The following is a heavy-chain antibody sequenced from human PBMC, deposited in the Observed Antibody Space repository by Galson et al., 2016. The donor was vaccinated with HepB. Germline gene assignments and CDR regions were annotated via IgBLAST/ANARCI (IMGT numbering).Heavy chain of an antibody. Sequence: SLRLSCAASGFTFDVFGMHWVRQAPGKGLEWVAGISLDGRNKYYGVSVRGRLTISRDNSEKTLHLQMDSLRAEDTALYYCARGLSFGGIVDRFDYWGQGTLVTVSS. J-gene: IGHJ4*02. CDR3: ARGLSFGGIVDRFDY. CDR1: GFTFDVFG. D-gene: IGHD3-16*02. CDR2: ISLDGRNK. V-gene: IGHV3-33*05.